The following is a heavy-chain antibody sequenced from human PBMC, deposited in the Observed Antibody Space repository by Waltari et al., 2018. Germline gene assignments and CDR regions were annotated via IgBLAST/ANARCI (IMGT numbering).Heavy chain of an antibody. CDR2: INAGNGNT. CDR1: GYTFTSSA. V-gene: IGHV1-3*01. CDR3: ARDLASVAGNN. J-gene: IGHJ4*02. D-gene: IGHD6-19*01. Sequence: QVQLVQAGAEVKKPGASVKVSCKASGYTFTSSARHWVRQAPGQRLEWMGWINAGNGNTKYSQKFQGRVTITRDTSASTAYMELSSLRSEDTAVYYCARDLASVAGNNWGQGTLVTVSS.